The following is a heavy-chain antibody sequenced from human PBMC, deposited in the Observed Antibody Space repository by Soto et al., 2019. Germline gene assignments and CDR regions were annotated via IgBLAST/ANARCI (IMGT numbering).Heavy chain of an antibody. D-gene: IGHD2-8*01. CDR2: ISGSGGST. V-gene: IGHV3-23*01. J-gene: IGHJ4*02. CDR3: AKDGPDIVLMVYARKYYFDY. CDR1: GFTFSSYA. Sequence: EVQLLESGGGLVQPGGSLRLSCAASGFTFSSYAMSGVRQAPGKGLGWAPAISGSGGSTYYEDSVKGRFTISRDNSKNTLYLQMNSLRAEDTAVYYCAKDGPDIVLMVYARKYYFDYWGQGTLVTVSS.